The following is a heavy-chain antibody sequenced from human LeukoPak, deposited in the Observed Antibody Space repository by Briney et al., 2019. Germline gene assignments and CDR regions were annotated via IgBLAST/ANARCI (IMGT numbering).Heavy chain of an antibody. CDR1: GYIFTSYG. CDR3: ARGGPAARLITFGGVTDY. V-gene: IGHV1-18*01. D-gene: IGHD3-16*01. CDR2: INAYNGDT. J-gene: IGHJ4*02. Sequence: ASVKVSCKASGYIFTSYGTSWVRQAPGQGLEWMGWINAYNGDTNYAQKFQGRVTMTTDTSTSTAYMELRSLRSDDTAVYYCARGGPAARLITFGGVTDYWGQGTLVTVSS.